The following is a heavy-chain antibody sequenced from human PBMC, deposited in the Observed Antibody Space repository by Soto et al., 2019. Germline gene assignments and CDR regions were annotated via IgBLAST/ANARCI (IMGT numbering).Heavy chain of an antibody. CDR1: GGSISSGDYY. V-gene: IGHV4-30-4*01. Sequence: QVQLQESGPGLVKPSQTLSLTCTVSGGSISSGDYYWSWIRQPPGQGLEWIGFIYYSGSTYYNPSLKSRVPISVDTSKNQFSLKLSSVTAADTAVYYCARWWFGEFFDYWGQGTLVTVSS. CDR3: ARWWFGEFFDY. D-gene: IGHD3-10*01. CDR2: IYYSGST. J-gene: IGHJ4*02.